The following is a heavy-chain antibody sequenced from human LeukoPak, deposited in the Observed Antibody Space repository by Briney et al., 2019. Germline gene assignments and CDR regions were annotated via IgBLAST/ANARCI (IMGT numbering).Heavy chain of an antibody. CDR2: INSDGSST. Sequence: GGSLRLSCAASGFTFSSYWMHWVRQAPGKGLVWVSRINSDGSSTSYADSVKGRFTISRDNAKNTQYLQMNSLRAEDTAVYYCARGGFYSGSHFDYWGQGTLVTVSS. J-gene: IGHJ4*02. CDR1: GFTFSSYW. D-gene: IGHD1-26*01. CDR3: ARGGFYSGSHFDY. V-gene: IGHV3-74*01.